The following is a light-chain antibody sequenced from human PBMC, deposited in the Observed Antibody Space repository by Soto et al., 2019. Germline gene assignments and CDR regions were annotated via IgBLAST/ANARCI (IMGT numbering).Light chain of an antibody. CDR2: GAS. J-gene: IGKJ4*01. V-gene: IGKV3-15*01. CDR1: QSVKTN. CDR3: QQYVNLLVT. Sequence: EIVMTQSPATLSVSPGERVTLSCRASQSVKTNLAWYQQRPGQAPRLLVYGASTRAPGIPARFYGSGFGTDFTLTISSLQSEDFAVYYCQQYVNLLVTFGGGNKVE.